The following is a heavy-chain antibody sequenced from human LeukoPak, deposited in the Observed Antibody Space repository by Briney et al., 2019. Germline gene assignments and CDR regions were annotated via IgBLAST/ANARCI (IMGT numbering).Heavy chain of an antibody. CDR1: GGTFSSYA. J-gene: IGHJ6*03. D-gene: IGHD6-6*01. Sequence: SVKVSCKASGGTFSSYAISWVRQAPGQGLEWMGGIIPIFGAANYAQKFQGRVTITADESTSTAYMELSSLRSEDTAVYYCARDGIAARPHYYYYYTDVWGKGTTVTVSS. V-gene: IGHV1-69*13. CDR2: IIPIFGAA. CDR3: ARDGIAARPHYYYYYTDV.